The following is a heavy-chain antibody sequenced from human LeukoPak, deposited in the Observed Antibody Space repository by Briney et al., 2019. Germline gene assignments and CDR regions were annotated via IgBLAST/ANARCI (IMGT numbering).Heavy chain of an antibody. Sequence: SETLSLTCAVYGGSFSGYYWSWIRQPPGKGLEWIGEINHSGSTNYNPSLKSRVTISVDTSKNQFSLKLSSVTAADTAVYYCARHLVAYCSSTSCHRGYWFDPWGQGTLVTVSS. J-gene: IGHJ5*02. V-gene: IGHV4-34*01. CDR1: GGSFSGYY. CDR3: ARHLVAYCSSTSCHRGYWFDP. CDR2: INHSGST. D-gene: IGHD2-2*02.